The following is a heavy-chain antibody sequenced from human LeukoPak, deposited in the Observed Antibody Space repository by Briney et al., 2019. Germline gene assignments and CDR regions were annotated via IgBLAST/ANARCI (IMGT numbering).Heavy chain of an antibody. J-gene: IGHJ6*03. CDR1: GGSISSYY. CDR2: IYDSGST. Sequence: PSETLSLTCTVSGGSISSYYRSWIRQPPGKGLEWIGYIYDSGSTNYNPSLKSRVTISVDTSKNQFSLKLTSVTAADTAVYYCARANDYGDPLPRYMDVWGKGTTVTVSS. D-gene: IGHD4-17*01. CDR3: ARANDYGDPLPRYMDV. V-gene: IGHV4-59*12.